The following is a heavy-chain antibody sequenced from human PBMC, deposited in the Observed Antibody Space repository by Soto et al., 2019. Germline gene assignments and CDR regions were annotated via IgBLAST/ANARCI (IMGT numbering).Heavy chain of an antibody. CDR1: GGSISSGGYY. CDR3: ARAYSSGWYSSRGPFDY. Sequence: QVQLQESGPGLVKPSQTLSLTCTVSGGSISSGGYYWSWIRQHPGKGLEWFGYIYYSGSTYYNPSLKRRVTISVDTSKNQCSLKLSSVTAADTAVYYCARAYSSGWYSSRGPFDYWGQGTLVTVSS. V-gene: IGHV4-31*03. J-gene: IGHJ4*02. CDR2: IYYSGST. D-gene: IGHD6-19*01.